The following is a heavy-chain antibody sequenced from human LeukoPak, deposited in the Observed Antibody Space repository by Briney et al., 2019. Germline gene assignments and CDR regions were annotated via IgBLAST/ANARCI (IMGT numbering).Heavy chain of an antibody. CDR1: GGSFSGYY. J-gene: IGHJ5*02. CDR3: ATLVLGYCTNGVCLYTWFDP. V-gene: IGHV4-34*01. D-gene: IGHD2-8*01. CDR2: ISHSGST. Sequence: SETLSLTCAVYGGSFSGYYWSWIRQPPGKGLEWIGEISHSGSTNYNPSLKSRVTISVDTSKNQFSLKLSSVTAADTAVYYCATLVLGYCTNGVCLYTWFDPWGQGTLVTASS.